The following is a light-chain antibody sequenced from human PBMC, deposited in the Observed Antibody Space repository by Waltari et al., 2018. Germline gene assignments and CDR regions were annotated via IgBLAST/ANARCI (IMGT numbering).Light chain of an antibody. Sequence: QSVVTQPPSASGTPGQRVTISCSGSSSNIGSNAVNWYQLLPGRAPKVLIFNNDHRPSGVPDRFSGSRSGTSASLAISGLQSEDEADYFCAVWDDTLNGRVFGGGTKLTVL. V-gene: IGLV1-44*01. J-gene: IGLJ2*01. CDR2: NND. CDR3: AVWDDTLNGRV. CDR1: SSNIGSNA.